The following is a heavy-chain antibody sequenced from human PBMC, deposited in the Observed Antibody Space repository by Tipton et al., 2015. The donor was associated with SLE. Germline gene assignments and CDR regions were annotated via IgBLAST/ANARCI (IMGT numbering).Heavy chain of an antibody. CDR3: GGIGYSGYEDS. Sequence: SLRLSCAASGLTFSDHYMDWVRQAPGKGLEWVGRIRNKANSYTTEYAASVKGRFTISRDDSKNSLYLQMNSLKTEDTAVYYCGGIGYSGYEDSWGQGTLVTVSS. CDR2: IRNKANSYTT. D-gene: IGHD5-12*01. J-gene: IGHJ4*02. V-gene: IGHV3-72*01. CDR1: GLTFSDHY.